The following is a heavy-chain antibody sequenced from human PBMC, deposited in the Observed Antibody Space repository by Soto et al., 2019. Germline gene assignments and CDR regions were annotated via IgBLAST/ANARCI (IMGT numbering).Heavy chain of an antibody. D-gene: IGHD2-2*01. J-gene: IGHJ6*02. CDR1: GYTFTGYY. CDR3: ASGVLPAVMDIYYYGMAV. V-gene: IGHV1-2*02. CDR2: INPNGART. Sequence: ASVKVSCKTSGYTFTGYYMHWVRQAPGQGLEWMGWINPNGARTKYAQKFQGRVTMTRDTSISTAYMELSRLTSADTAVFYCASGVLPAVMDIYYYGMAVWAKGPRSPSP.